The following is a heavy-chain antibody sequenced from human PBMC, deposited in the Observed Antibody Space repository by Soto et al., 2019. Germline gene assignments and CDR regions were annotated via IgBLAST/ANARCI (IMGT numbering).Heavy chain of an antibody. D-gene: IGHD6-13*01. J-gene: IGHJ3*02. CDR1: GFHVYY. CDR3: ALERQLNSPSDGFDI. V-gene: IGHV1-2*02. CDR2: INPNSGVT. Sequence: XSVKVSCNASGFHVYYLHLLRQAPGQGLEWIGRINPNSGVTKYAQQFQGRVTLTRDPSITTAFMDLVSLHFDDTAVYYCALERQLNSPSDGFDIWGQGTMVTVSS.